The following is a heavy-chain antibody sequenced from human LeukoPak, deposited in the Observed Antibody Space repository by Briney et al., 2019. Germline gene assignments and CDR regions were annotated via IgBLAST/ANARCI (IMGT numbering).Heavy chain of an antibody. Sequence: GGSLRLSCAASGFTFSSYWMSWVRQAPGKGLEWVANIKQDGSEKYYVDSVKGRFTISRDNAKNALYLQMNSLRAEDTAVYYFARDIRGSRGWYYYFYYMGVWGKGTTVTVSS. CDR3: ARDIRGSRGWYYYFYYMGV. J-gene: IGHJ6*03. D-gene: IGHD6-19*01. CDR1: GFTFSSYW. V-gene: IGHV3-7*01. CDR2: IKQDGSEK.